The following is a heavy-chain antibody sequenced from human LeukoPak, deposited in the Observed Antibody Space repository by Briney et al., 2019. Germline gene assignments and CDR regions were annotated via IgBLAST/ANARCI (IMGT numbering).Heavy chain of an antibody. V-gene: IGHV4-59*11. J-gene: IGHJ3*02. D-gene: IGHD4-17*01. CDR2: ISHIGRT. Sequence: SETLSLICAVSGDSFSSHYWTWIRQSPGTGLEWIGYISHIGRTNYNPSLKSRVTISIDTSKNQFSLKLRSVTAADTAVYYCARDLVTVTKGFDIWGQGTMVSVPS. CDR1: GDSFSSHY. CDR3: ARDLVTVTKGFDI.